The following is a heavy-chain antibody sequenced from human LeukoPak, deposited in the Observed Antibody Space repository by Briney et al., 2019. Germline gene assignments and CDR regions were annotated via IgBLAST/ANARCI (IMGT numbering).Heavy chain of an antibody. J-gene: IGHJ4*02. D-gene: IGHD5-24*01. CDR2: INWNGGST. CDR1: GFTFDDYG. Sequence: GGSLRLSCAASGFTFDDYGMSWVRQAPGKGLEWVSGINWNGGSTGYADSVKGRFTISRDNAKNSLYLQMNSLRAEDTAVYYCAKDLEMATIDDYFDYWGQGTLVTVSS. CDR3: AKDLEMATIDDYFDY. V-gene: IGHV3-20*04.